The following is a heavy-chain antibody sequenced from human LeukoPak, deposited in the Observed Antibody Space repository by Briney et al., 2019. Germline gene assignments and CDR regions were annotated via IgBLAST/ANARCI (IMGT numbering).Heavy chain of an antibody. CDR2: INHSGST. V-gene: IGHV4-34*01. CDR3: ARVGYCSSTRCYKNTNFDY. D-gene: IGHD2-2*02. CDR1: GGSFSGYY. J-gene: IGHJ4*02. Sequence: PSETLSLTCAVYGGSFSGYYWSWIRQPPGKGLEWIGEINHSGSTNYNPSLKSRVTISVDTSKNQFSLKLSSVTAADTAVYYCARVGYCSSTRCYKNTNFDYWGQGTLVTVSS.